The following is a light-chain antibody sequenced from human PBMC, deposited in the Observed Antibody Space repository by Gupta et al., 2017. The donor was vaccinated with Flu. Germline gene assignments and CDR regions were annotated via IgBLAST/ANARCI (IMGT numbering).Light chain of an antibody. CDR2: AAS. CDR1: QSISSY. J-gene: IGKJ4*01. CDR3: QQSYSTPLT. V-gene: IGKV1-39*01. Sequence: GDRVTITYRASQSISSYLNWYQQKPGKAPKLLIYAASSLQSGVPSRFSGSGSGTDFTPTISSLQPEDFATYYCQQSYSTPLTFGGGTKVEIK.